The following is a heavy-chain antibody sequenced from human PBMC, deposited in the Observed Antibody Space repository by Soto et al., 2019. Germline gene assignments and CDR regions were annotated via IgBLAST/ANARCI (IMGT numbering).Heavy chain of an antibody. CDR2: IILVFGTP. CDR3: ARPADYVSGFSQ. V-gene: IGHV1-69*06. CDR1: GGTFTTST. D-gene: IGHD3-16*01. J-gene: IGHJ4*02. Sequence: QVQLVQSGAEVKKPGSSVKVSCQTSGGTFTTSTISWVRQAPGQGLEWMGGIILVFGTPSYAQKFQGRVTMIADKSSSTAYMELRNLRSEDTAMYYCARPADYVSGFSQWGQGTLVTVSS.